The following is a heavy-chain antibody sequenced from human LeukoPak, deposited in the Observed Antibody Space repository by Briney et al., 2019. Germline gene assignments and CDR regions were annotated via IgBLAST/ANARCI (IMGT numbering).Heavy chain of an antibody. D-gene: IGHD2-2*01. J-gene: IGHJ5*02. V-gene: IGHV4-59*01. CDR3: AGITSSWFDP. Sequence: SETLSLTCTVSGGSISSYYWSWIRQPPGKGLEWIGYIYYSGSTNYNPSLKSRVTISVDTSKNQFSLKLSSVTAADTAVYYCAGITSSWFDPWGQGTLVTVSS. CDR1: GGSISSYY. CDR2: IYYSGST.